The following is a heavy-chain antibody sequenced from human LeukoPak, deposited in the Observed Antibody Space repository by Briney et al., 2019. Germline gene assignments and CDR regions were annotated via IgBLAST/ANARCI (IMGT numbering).Heavy chain of an antibody. V-gene: IGHV4-61*02. D-gene: IGHD2-15*01. CDR3: ASVGGWFDP. CDR1: GGSISSGSYY. CDR2: IYTSGST. J-gene: IGHJ5*02. Sequence: SQTLSLTCTVSGGSISSGSYYWSWIRQPAGKGLEWIGRIYTSGSTNYNPSLKSRVTISVDTSKNQFSLKLSSVTAADTAVYYCASVGGWFDPWGQGTLVTVSS.